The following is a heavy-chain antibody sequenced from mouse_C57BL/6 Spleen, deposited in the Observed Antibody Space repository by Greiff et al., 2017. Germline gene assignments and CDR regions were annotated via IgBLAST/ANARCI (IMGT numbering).Heavy chain of an antibody. V-gene: IGHV1-55*01. CDR1: GYTFTSYW. Sequence: QVQLQQPGAELVKPGASVKMSCKASGYTFTSYWITWVKQRPGQGLEWIGDIYPGSGSTNYNEKFKSKATLTVDTSSSTAYMQLSSLTSENSAVYYCATTTVVGGNYAMDYWGQGTSVTVSS. J-gene: IGHJ4*01. CDR2: IYPGSGST. CDR3: ATTTVVGGNYAMDY. D-gene: IGHD1-1*01.